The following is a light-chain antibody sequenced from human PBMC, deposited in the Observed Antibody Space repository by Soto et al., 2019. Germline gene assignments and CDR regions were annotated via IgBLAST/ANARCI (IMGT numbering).Light chain of an antibody. Sequence: EIVLTQSPGTLSLSPGEGASLSCRASQILSSNYLAWYQQKPGQAPRLLIYGESRRATGIPDRFSGSGSGTDFTLIINRLEPEDVAIYYCQQYGGSPRITFGQGTRLEIK. CDR2: GES. J-gene: IGKJ5*01. CDR1: QILSSNY. CDR3: QQYGGSPRIT. V-gene: IGKV3-20*01.